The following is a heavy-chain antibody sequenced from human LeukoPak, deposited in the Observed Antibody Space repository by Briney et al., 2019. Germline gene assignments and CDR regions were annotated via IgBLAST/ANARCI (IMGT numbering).Heavy chain of an antibody. CDR2: ISSSGSTI. D-gene: IGHD1-26*01. CDR1: GFPFISYE. Sequence: TGGPLSLSCAASGFPFISYEMNGVRQAPGKGLEWVSYISSSGSTIYYVDSVKGRFTISRDNAKNSLYLQMNSLRAEDTAVYYCARVGGRGYWGQGTLVTVSS. J-gene: IGHJ4*02. CDR3: ARVGGRGY. V-gene: IGHV3-48*03.